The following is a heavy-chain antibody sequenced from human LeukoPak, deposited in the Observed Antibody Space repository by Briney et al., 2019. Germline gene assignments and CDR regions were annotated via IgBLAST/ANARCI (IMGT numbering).Heavy chain of an antibody. CDR1: GFSFPWYY. CDR2: INPDSGGT. V-gene: IGHV1-2*02. J-gene: IGHJ4*02. D-gene: IGHD3-22*01. CDR3: ARDPSNTYYYDP. Sequence: ASVTVSCKASGFSFPWYYMHWIRQAPGQGLEWMGWINPDSGGTNYAQKFQGRVTVTRDMSTYTAYMELSGLRFDDTAIYYCARDPSNTYYYDPWGQGTLVTVSS.